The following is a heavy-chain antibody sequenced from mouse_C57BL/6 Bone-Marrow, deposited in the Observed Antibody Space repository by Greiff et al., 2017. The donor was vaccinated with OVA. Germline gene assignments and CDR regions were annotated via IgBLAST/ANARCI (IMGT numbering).Heavy chain of an antibody. CDR2: IDPANGNT. Sequence: VQLQQSVAELVRPGASVKLSCTASGFNIKNTYMHWVKQRPEQGLEWIGRIDPANGNTKYAPKFQGKATITADKSSNTAYLQLSSLTSEDTTSYYCARNYVSSPYCFDYWGQGTTLTVSS. D-gene: IGHD1-1*01. J-gene: IGHJ2*01. V-gene: IGHV14-3*01. CDR1: GFNIKNTY. CDR3: ARNYVSSPYCFDY.